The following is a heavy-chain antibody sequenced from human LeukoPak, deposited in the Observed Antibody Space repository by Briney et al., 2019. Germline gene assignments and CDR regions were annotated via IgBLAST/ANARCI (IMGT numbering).Heavy chain of an antibody. CDR2: INPDSGGT. CDR3: ARGISGYDS. Sequence: ASVKVSCKASGYTFTAYYMHWVRQAPGQGLEWMGWINPDSGGTKYAQKFQDRGTMTRDTSINTAYMELNSLIYDDTAVYYCARGISGYDSWGQGTQVTVSS. V-gene: IGHV1-2*02. CDR1: GYTFTAYY. D-gene: IGHD5-12*01. J-gene: IGHJ4*02.